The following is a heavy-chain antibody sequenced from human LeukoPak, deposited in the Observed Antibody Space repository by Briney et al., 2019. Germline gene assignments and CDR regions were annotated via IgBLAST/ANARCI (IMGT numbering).Heavy chain of an antibody. V-gene: IGHV1-46*01. CDR3: ARAGRAQYSYGYSLDY. Sequence: VASVKVSCKASGYTFTSYYMHWVRQAPGQGLEWMGIINPSGGSTSYAQKFQGRATMTRDTSTSTVYMELSSLRSEDTAVYYCARAGRAQYSYGYSLDYWGQGTLVTVSS. CDR1: GYTFTSYY. J-gene: IGHJ4*02. CDR2: INPSGGST. D-gene: IGHD5-18*01.